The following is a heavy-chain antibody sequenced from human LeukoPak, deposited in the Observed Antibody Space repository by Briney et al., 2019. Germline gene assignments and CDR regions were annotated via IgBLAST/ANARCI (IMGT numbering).Heavy chain of an antibody. J-gene: IGHJ4*02. V-gene: IGHV3-33*01. CDR3: ARAYYYDVSVTPDY. Sequence: PGRSLRLPCAASGFTFSNYGMHWVRQAPGKGLEWVAIIWYDGSNKYYADSVKGRFTISRDNSKNTLFLQMNSLRAEDTAVYYCARAYYYDVSVTPDYWGQGTLVTVSS. CDR1: GFTFSNYG. CDR2: IWYDGSNK. D-gene: IGHD3-22*01.